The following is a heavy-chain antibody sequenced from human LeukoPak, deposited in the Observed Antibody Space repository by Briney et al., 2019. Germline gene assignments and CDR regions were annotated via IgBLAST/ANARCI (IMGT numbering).Heavy chain of an antibody. CDR3: AKSGLSRFDY. V-gene: IGHV3-23*01. J-gene: IGHJ4*02. CDR2: VSGSGGNT. Sequence: GGSLRLSCTVSGFTVSSNSMSWVRQAPGKGLEWVATVSGSGGNTHYADSVKGRFTISRDNTKNTLSLQMNSLRAEDTAVYYCAKSGLSRFDYWGQGTLITVSS. D-gene: IGHD4/OR15-4a*01. CDR1: GFTVSSNS.